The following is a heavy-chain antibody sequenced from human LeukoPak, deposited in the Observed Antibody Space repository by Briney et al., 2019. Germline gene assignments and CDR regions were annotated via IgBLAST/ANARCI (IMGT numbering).Heavy chain of an antibody. CDR2: ISSSGSTI. CDR3: ARGDYYDSSGYSFGNDAFDI. CDR1: GFTFSDYY. D-gene: IGHD3-22*01. V-gene: IGHV3-11*04. J-gene: IGHJ3*02. Sequence: GGSLRLSCAASGFTFSDYYMSWIRQAPGKGLEWVSYISSSGSTIYYADSVKGRFTISRDNAKNSLYLQMNSLRAEDTAVYYCARGDYYDSSGYSFGNDAFDIWGQGTMVTVSS.